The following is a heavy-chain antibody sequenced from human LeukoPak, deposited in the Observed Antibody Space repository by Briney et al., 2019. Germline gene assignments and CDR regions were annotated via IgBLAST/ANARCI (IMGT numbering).Heavy chain of an antibody. CDR1: GGSISSGSYY. D-gene: IGHD3-3*01. V-gene: IGHV4-61*02. CDR2: IYTSGST. J-gene: IGHJ5*02. CDR3: ASFPFDFWSGYYAP. Sequence: SETLSLTCTVSGGSISSGSYYWSWIRQPAGKGLEWIRRIYTSGSTNYNPSLKSRVTISVDTSKNQFSLKLSSVTAADTAVYYCASFPFDFWSGYYAPWGQGTLVTVSS.